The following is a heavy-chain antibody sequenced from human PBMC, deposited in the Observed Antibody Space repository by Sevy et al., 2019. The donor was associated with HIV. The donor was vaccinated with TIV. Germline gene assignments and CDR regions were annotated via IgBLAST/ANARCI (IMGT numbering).Heavy chain of an antibody. D-gene: IGHD3-22*01. J-gene: IGHJ4*02. CDR3: AATKDYYDNSGSPFDY. CDR2: FDPEDGER. V-gene: IGHV1-24*01. Sequence: ASVKVSCKASGYTFTGYYIYWVRQAPGKRLEWMGSFDPEDGERMYAQKFQGRVTLTEDTSADTAYMELSSLRSEDTAVYYCAATKDYYDNSGSPFDYWGQGTLVTVSS. CDR1: GYTFTGYY.